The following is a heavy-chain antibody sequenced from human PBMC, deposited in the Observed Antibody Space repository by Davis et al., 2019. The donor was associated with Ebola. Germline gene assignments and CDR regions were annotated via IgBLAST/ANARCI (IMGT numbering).Heavy chain of an antibody. J-gene: IGHJ4*02. V-gene: IGHV1-3*01. D-gene: IGHD2-8*01. CDR1: GYTFTSYA. Sequence: AASVKVSCEASGYTFTSYAMHWVRQAPGQRLEWMGWINAGNGNTKYSQKFQGRVTITSDTSASTAYMELSSLRSEDTAVYYCARDHLYFTTGLDYSGKGTLVTVSS. CDR3: ARDHLYFTTGLDY. CDR2: INAGNGNT.